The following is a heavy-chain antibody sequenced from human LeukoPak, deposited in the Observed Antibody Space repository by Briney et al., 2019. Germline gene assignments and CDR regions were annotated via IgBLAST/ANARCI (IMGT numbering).Heavy chain of an antibody. CDR1: GFTLSSYW. Sequence: GGSLRLSCAASGFTLSSYWMHWVRQAPGKGLVWVARIRTDGTDTSYADSVKGRFTISRDNAKNTLYLQMNNLRVEDTAVYYCARDRFCTTDRCSDYWGQGTLVTVSS. CDR2: IRTDGTDT. CDR3: ARDRFCTTDRCSDY. D-gene: IGHD2-8*01. J-gene: IGHJ4*02. V-gene: IGHV3-74*01.